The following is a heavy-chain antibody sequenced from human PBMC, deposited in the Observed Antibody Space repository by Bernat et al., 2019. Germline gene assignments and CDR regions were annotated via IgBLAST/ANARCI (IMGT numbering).Heavy chain of an antibody. J-gene: IGHJ3*02. V-gene: IGHV3-48*02. CDR1: GFNFSSYS. Sequence: VQLVESGGGVVQPGRSLRLSCAASGFNFSSYSMNWVRQAPGKGLEWVSYISTGSSTIYYADSVRGRFTISRDNAQNSMYLQMNSLRDEDTAVYYCARPGYCSSSRCYADDAFDIWGQGTMVTVSS. CDR3: ARPGYCSSSRCYADDAFDI. D-gene: IGHD2-2*01. CDR2: ISTGSSTI.